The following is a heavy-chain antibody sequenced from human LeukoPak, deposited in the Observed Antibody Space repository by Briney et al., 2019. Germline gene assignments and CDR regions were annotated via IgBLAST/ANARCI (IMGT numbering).Heavy chain of an antibody. V-gene: IGHV3-53*01. Sequence: GGSLRLSCAASGFTISSNYLSWVRQAPGKGLVWVSALHSGGHTFYADSVRGRFSISRDISKNALYLQMNNLGPEDTALYYCVRGLSGVSSWYFDLWGRGTLVSV. CDR2: LHSGGHT. CDR3: VRGLSGVSSWYFDL. J-gene: IGHJ2*01. CDR1: GFTISSNY. D-gene: IGHD7-27*01.